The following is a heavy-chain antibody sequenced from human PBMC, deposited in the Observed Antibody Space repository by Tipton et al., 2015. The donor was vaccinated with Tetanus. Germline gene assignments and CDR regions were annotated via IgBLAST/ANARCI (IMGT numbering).Heavy chain of an antibody. Sequence: RSLRLSCAASGFTFSSYAMHWVRQAPGKGLEWVAVISYDGSNKYYADSVKGRFTISRDNSKNTLYLQMNSLRAEDTAVYYCARDQPGSTVTPEGAFDIWGQGTMVTVSS. J-gene: IGHJ3*02. CDR3: ARDQPGSTVTPEGAFDI. V-gene: IGHV3-30-3*01. CDR2: ISYDGSNK. D-gene: IGHD4-17*01. CDR1: GFTFSSYA.